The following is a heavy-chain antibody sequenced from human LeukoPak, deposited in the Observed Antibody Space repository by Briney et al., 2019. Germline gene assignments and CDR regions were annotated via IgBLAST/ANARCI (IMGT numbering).Heavy chain of an antibody. Sequence: GGSLRLSCVASGFNYNTYWMSWVRQAPGKGLEWVANIKQDGSEKNYVDSVKGRFTISRDNVRNSLYLQMNSLRAEDTAVYYCTRGDPDKWGQGTLVIVSS. J-gene: IGHJ4*02. CDR3: TRGDPDK. CDR2: IKQDGSEK. V-gene: IGHV3-7*03. CDR1: GFNYNTYW. D-gene: IGHD2-21*02.